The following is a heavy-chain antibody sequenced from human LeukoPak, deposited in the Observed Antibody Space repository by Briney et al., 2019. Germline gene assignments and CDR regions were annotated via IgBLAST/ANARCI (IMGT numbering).Heavy chain of an antibody. V-gene: IGHV1-2*02. D-gene: IGHD3-10*01. CDR3: ARVRDDDYYYGMDV. Sequence: ASVKVSCKASGYTFTGYYMHWVRQAPGQGLEWMGWINPNSGGTNYAQKFQGRVTMTRDTSISTAYVELSRLRSDDTAVYYCARVRDDDYYYGMDVWGQGTTVTVSS. CDR1: GYTFTGYY. CDR2: INPNSGGT. J-gene: IGHJ6*02.